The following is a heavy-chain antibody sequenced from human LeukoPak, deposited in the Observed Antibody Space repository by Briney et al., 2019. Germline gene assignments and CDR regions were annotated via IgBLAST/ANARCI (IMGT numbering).Heavy chain of an antibody. J-gene: IGHJ6*03. Sequence: PGGSLRLSCAASEFTFSDYWMSWVRQAPGKGPEWVANIKKDGSEEHYVDSVKGRFTVSRDNSKNTLYLQMNSLRAEDTAVYYCAKVAGIAAASYYYYYMDVWGKGTTVTVSS. CDR1: EFTFSDYW. V-gene: IGHV3-7*01. CDR2: IKKDGSEE. CDR3: AKVAGIAAASYYYYYMDV. D-gene: IGHD6-13*01.